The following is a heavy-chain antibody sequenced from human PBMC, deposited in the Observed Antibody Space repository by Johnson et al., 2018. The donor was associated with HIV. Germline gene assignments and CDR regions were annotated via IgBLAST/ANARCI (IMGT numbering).Heavy chain of an antibody. D-gene: IGHD1-14*01. CDR3: ARDESYRKYALTAFDI. V-gene: IGHV3-7*05. CDR1: GFTFSSYW. J-gene: IGHJ3*02. CDR2: IKQDGSEK. Sequence: VQLVESGGGLVQRGGSLRLSCAASGFTFSSYWMTWVRQAPGKGLEWVANIKQDGSEKYYVDSVKGRLTISRDNAKNSLYLQKNSLRAEDTAVYYCARDESYRKYALTAFDIWGQGTMVTVSS.